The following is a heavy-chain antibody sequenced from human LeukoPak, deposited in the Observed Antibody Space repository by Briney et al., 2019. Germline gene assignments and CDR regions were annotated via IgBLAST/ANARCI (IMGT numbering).Heavy chain of an antibody. Sequence: SVKVSCKASGGTFSSYAISWVRQAPGQGLEWMGRIIPILGIANYAQKFKGRVTITADKSTSTAYMELSSLRSEDTAVYYCARAYYYDSSGYRDYYYYGMDVWGQGTTVTVSS. J-gene: IGHJ6*02. CDR2: IIPILGIA. D-gene: IGHD3-22*01. CDR1: GGTFSSYA. V-gene: IGHV1-69*04. CDR3: ARAYYYDSSGYRDYYYYGMDV.